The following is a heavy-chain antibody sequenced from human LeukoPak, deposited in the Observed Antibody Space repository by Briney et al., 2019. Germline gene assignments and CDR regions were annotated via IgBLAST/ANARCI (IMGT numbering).Heavy chain of an antibody. D-gene: IGHD3-16*02. V-gene: IGHV1-2*06. CDR2: INPNSGGT. Sequence: ASVKASCKASGYTFTGYYMHWVRQAPGQGLEWMGRINPNSGGTNYAQKFQGRVTMTRDTSISTAYMELSRLRFDDTAVYYCARVMITSGGVIVPFDYWGQGTLVTVSS. J-gene: IGHJ4*02. CDR1: GYTFTGYY. CDR3: ARVMITSGGVIVPFDY.